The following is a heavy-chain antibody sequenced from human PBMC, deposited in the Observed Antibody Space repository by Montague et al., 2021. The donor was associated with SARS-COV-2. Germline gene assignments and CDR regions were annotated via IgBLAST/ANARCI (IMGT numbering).Heavy chain of an antibody. J-gene: IGHJ5*02. Sequence: SLRLSCAASGFTFSSYWMHWVRQSPGKGLEWVGRIKSKAVGGAIQYATSVKGRFTISRDDSENTLYLQMDSLTTEDTAVYYCTADFSDTAEQMAQTDLWGQGTLVTVSS. V-gene: IGHV3-15*01. CDR2: IKSKAVGGAI. CDR3: TADFSDTAEQMAQTDL. CDR1: GFTFSSYW. D-gene: IGHD5-24*01.